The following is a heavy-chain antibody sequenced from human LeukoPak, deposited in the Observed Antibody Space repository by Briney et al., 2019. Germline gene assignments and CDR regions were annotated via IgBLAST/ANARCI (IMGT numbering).Heavy chain of an antibody. CDR3: ARNTVYCMDV. Sequence: SEILSLTCAVYGGSFSGYYWSWIRQPPGKGLEWIGEINHSGSTNYNPSLKSRVTISVDTSKNQFSLKLGSVTAADTAVYYCARNTVYCMDVWGQGTTVTVSS. CDR1: GGSFSGYY. CDR2: INHSGST. V-gene: IGHV4-34*01. J-gene: IGHJ6*02.